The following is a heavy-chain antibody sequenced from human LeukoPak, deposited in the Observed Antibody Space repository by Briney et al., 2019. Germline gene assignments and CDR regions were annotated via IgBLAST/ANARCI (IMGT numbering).Heavy chain of an antibody. J-gene: IGHJ4*02. CDR3: VREGEGPLSKDFDY. Sequence: GASVKVSCKSSGFTFTDHYIHWVRQGPGQGLEWMGYIGPHSTFTSSPQEFQGRVTVTRDASMSTAYMELTRLTSDDTAVYYCVREGEGPLSKDFDYWGQGTLVTVSS. CDR2: IGPHSTFT. D-gene: IGHD2/OR15-2a*01. CDR1: GFTFTDHY. V-gene: IGHV1-2*02.